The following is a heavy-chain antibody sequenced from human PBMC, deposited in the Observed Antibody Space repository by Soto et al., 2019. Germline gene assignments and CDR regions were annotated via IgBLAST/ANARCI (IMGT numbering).Heavy chain of an antibody. Sequence: QVQLVQSGAEVKKPGSSVKVSCKASGGTFSSYAISWVRQAPGQGLEWMGGIIPIFGTANYAQKFQGRVTITADESTSTSYMELSSLRSEDTAVYYCARERGDFWSGTYYYYYGMDVWGQATTVTVSS. D-gene: IGHD3-3*01. J-gene: IGHJ6*02. CDR3: ARERGDFWSGTYYYYYGMDV. CDR2: IIPIFGTA. V-gene: IGHV1-69*12. CDR1: GGTFSSYA.